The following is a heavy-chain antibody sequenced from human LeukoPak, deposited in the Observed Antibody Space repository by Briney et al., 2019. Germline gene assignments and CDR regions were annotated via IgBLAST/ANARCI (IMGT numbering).Heavy chain of an antibody. CDR1: GFTFSSYA. CDR2: ISYDGNNK. J-gene: IGHJ6*02. Sequence: PGGSLRLSCAASGFTFSSYAMYWVRQAPGTGLEWVAVISYDGNNKYYADSVKGRFTISRDNSKNTPYLQMNSLRAEDTAVYYCARGYDYYYYGMDVWGQGTTVTVSS. CDR3: ARGYDYYYYGMDV. D-gene: IGHD5-12*01. V-gene: IGHV3-30-3*01.